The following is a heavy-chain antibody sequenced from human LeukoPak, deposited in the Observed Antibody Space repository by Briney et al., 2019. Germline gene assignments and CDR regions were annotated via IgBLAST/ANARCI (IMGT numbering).Heavy chain of an antibody. CDR2: ISDDGGSK. D-gene: IGHD1-1*01. J-gene: IGHJ4*02. V-gene: IGHV3-30*07. CDR1: EFTCSTNG. Sequence: GGSLRLSCAASEFTCSTNGMPWVRQAPGKGLKWVTVISDDGGSKHYADSVRGRFTISRDNSKNTLYLQMNTLRAEDTAVYYCATTKQARRYFDYWGQGTLVTVSS. CDR3: ATTKQARRYFDY.